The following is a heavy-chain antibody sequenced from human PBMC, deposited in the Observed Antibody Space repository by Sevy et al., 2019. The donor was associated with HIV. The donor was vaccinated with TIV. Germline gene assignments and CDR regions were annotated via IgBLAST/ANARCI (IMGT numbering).Heavy chain of an antibody. CDR1: GFIFSGSA. D-gene: IGHD6-13*01. J-gene: IGHJ4*02. CDR3: TALESSRGSDY. Sequence: GGSLRLSCAASGFIFSGSAMHWVRQASGKGLEWVGRIRCKANSYATAYAASVKGRFTISRDDSKNTAFLQMNSLTTEDTAVYYCTALESSRGSDYWGQGTLVTVSS. V-gene: IGHV3-73*01. CDR2: IRCKANSYAT.